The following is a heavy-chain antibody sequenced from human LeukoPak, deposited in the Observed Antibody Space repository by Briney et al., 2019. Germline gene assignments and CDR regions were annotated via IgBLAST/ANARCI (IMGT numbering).Heavy chain of an antibody. CDR2: IRGSGSSP. CDR3: ATSFGPVIAAAGTGAD. J-gene: IGHJ4*02. D-gene: IGHD6-13*01. V-gene: IGHV3-23*01. Sequence: GGSLRLSCAASEFSVGSNYMTWVREAPGKGLEGVSVIRGSGSSPYYADSVKGRFTISRDNSKNTLYLQMNSLRAENTAVYYCATSFGPVIAAAGTGADWGQGTLVTVSS. CDR1: EFSVGSNY.